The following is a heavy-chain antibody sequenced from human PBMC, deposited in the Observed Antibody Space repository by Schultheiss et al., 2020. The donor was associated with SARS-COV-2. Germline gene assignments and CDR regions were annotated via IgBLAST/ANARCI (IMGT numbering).Heavy chain of an antibody. CDR2: IIPIFGTA. J-gene: IGHJ6*02. CDR3: ARRMPVPHTYGFFNLNYYYGMDV. D-gene: IGHD1-14*01. Sequence: SVKVSCKASGGTFSSYAISWVRQAPGQGLEWMGGIIPIFGTANYAQKFQGRVTITADESTSTAYMELSSLRSEDTAMYYCARRMPVPHTYGFFNLNYYYGMDVWGQGTTVTVSS. V-gene: IGHV1-69*13. CDR1: GGTFSSYA.